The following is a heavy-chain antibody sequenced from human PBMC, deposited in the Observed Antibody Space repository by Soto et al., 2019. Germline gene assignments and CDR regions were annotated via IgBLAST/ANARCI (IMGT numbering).Heavy chain of an antibody. CDR3: ARDQQLELDY. CDR1: GFTFSSYA. D-gene: IGHD6-13*01. V-gene: IGHV3-30-3*01. Sequence: QVQLVESGGGVVQPGRSLRLSCAASGFTFSSYAMHWVRQAPGKGLEWVAVISYDGSNKYYADSVKGRFTISRDNSKNTLYLQMNSLRAEDTAVYYCARDQQLELDYWGQGTLVTVSS. CDR2: ISYDGSNK. J-gene: IGHJ4*02.